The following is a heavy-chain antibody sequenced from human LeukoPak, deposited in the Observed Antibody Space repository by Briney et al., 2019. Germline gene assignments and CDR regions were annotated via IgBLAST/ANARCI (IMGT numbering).Heavy chain of an antibody. D-gene: IGHD2-21*01. CDR2: ISDSGNT. V-gene: IGHV3-23*01. CDR3: AKAPVTTCRGAYCYPFDY. J-gene: IGHJ4*02. Sequence: GGTLRLSCAASGFTFSTYGMSWVRQAPGKGLEWVSAISDSGNTYHADSVKGRFTISRDSSKYTLFLQMNRLRPEDAAVYYCAKAPVTTCRGAYCYPFDYWGQGTLVTVS. CDR1: GFTFSTYG.